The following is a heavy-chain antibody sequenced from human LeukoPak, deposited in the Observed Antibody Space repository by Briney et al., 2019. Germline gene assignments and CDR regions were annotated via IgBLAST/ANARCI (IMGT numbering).Heavy chain of an antibody. CDR1: GYTFTGYY. J-gene: IGHJ6*02. CDR2: INPNSGGT. Sequence: ASVKVSCKASGYTFTGYYMHWVRQAPGQGLEWMGWINPNSGGTNYAQKFQDRVTMTRDTSVSTAYMELSRLRSDDTAVYYCARGYYDFWSGYMPMAFDYYYGMDVWGQGTTVTASS. D-gene: IGHD3-3*01. V-gene: IGHV1-2*02. CDR3: ARGYYDFWSGYMPMAFDYYYGMDV.